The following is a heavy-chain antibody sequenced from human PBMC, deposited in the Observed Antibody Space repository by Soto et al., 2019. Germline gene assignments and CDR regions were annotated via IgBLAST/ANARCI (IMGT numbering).Heavy chain of an antibody. Sequence: QVQLQESGPGLVKPSQTLSLTCTVSGGSISSGDYYWSWLRQPPGKGLEWIGYIYYSGSTYYNPSRKSRXXIXVXXSKTQFSLKLSSVTAADTAVYYCAREATIAARLDSWGQGTLVTVSS. D-gene: IGHD6-6*01. V-gene: IGHV4-30-4*01. CDR3: AREATIAARLDS. CDR1: GGSISSGDYY. CDR2: IYYSGST. J-gene: IGHJ4*02.